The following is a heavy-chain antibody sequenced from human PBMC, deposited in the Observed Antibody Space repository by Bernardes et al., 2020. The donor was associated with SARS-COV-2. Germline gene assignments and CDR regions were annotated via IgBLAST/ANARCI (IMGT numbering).Heavy chain of an antibody. CDR2: IIPIFGTV. Sequence: SVKVSCKASGGTFNTYGVSWVRQAPGQGLQWMGGIIPIFGTVNYAQKFQDRVTITADEFMTTAYMELSSLTTEDTAVYYCATLTFPLIDQNYHHYGMHVWGQGTAVSVS. V-gene: IGHV1-69*13. D-gene: IGHD3-9*01. CDR1: GGTFNTYG. J-gene: IGHJ6*02. CDR3: ATLTFPLIDQNYHHYGMHV.